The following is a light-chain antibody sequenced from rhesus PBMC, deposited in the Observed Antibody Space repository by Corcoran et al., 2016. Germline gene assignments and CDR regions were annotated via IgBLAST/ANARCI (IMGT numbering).Light chain of an antibody. J-gene: IGKJ1*01. CDR2: YAS. Sequence: DIQMTQSPSSLSASVGDTVTITCRASQGIRHHLAWYQEKPGKAPTTLIDYASNLESGVPSRFRGSGLGTDFTLTITSLQPEDFAIYYCLQHNSYPRTFGQGTKVEIK. V-gene: IGKV1S14*01. CDR3: LQHNSYPRT. CDR1: QGIRHH.